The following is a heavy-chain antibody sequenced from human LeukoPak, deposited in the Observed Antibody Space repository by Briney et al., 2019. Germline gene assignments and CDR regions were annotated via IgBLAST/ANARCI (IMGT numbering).Heavy chain of an antibody. CDR3: ARPLGSGWYGGFDY. V-gene: IGHV4-59*01. CDR2: IYYSGST. CDR1: GGSISSYY. D-gene: IGHD6-19*01. J-gene: IGHJ4*02. Sequence: PSETLSLTCTVSGGSISSYYWSWIRQPPGKGLEWIGYIYYSGSTNYNPSLKSRVTISVDTSKNQFSLKLSSVTAADTAVYYCARPLGSGWYGGFDYWGQGTLVTVSS.